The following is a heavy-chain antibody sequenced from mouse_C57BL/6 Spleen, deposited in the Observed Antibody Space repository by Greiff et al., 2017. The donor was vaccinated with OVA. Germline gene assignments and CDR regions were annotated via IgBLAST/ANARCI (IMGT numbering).Heavy chain of an antibody. CDR2: IYPRSGNT. D-gene: IGHD2-5*01. CDR1: GYTFTSYG. J-gene: IGHJ2*01. Sequence: VMLVESGAELARPGASVKLSCKASGYTFTSYGISWVKQRTGQGLEWIGEIYPRSGNTYYNEKFKGKATLTADKSSSPAYMELRSLTSEDSAVYFCARSGSNYYFDYWGQGTTLTVSS. V-gene: IGHV1-81*01. CDR3: ARSGSNYYFDY.